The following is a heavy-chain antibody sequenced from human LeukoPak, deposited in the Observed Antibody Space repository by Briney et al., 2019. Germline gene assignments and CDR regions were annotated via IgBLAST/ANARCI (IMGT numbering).Heavy chain of an antibody. CDR1: GFTFSSYE. V-gene: IGHV3-48*03. D-gene: IGHD4-11*01. Sequence: PGGSLRLSCAASGFTFSSYEMHGVRQAPGKGLECVSFITSNGNTMYYADSVKGGFTISRDNPKNSLYLQMNSLRADDTAVYYCARLRSKYWFDPWGQGALVTVSS. CDR3: ARLRSKYWFDP. J-gene: IGHJ5*02. CDR2: ITSNGNTM.